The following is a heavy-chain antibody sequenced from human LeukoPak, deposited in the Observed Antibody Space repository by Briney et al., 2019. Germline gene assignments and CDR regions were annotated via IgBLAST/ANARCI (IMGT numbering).Heavy chain of an antibody. CDR3: ARMDLDRSCSGDRCSNWFDP. V-gene: IGHV1-8*03. Sequence: GASVKVSCKASGYTFTNYDINWVRQAPGQGLEWMGWMNPNRGHTGYAQKFQGRVTITRSTSMTTAYMELSSLRSEDTAVYYCARMDLDRSCSGDRCSNWFDPWGQGTLVIVSS. CDR1: GYTFTNYD. CDR2: MNPNRGHT. J-gene: IGHJ5*02. D-gene: IGHD2-15*01.